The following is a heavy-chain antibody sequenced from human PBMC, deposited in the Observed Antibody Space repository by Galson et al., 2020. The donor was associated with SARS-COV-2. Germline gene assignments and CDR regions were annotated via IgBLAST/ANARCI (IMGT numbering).Heavy chain of an antibody. V-gene: IGHV1-2*02. Sequence: ASVKVSCKASGYTFTGYYMHWVRQAPGQGLEWVGWINPNGGVTNYAQKFQGRVTMTRDTSISTASLELTSLRSDDTAVYYCARSPGYSSGWSDGFDIWGQGTLVTVSS. CDR2: INPNGGVT. CDR1: GYTFTGYY. J-gene: IGHJ3*02. D-gene: IGHD6-19*01. CDR3: ARSPGYSSGWSDGFDI.